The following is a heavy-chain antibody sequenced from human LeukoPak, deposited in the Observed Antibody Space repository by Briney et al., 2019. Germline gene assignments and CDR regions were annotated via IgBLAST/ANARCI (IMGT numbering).Heavy chain of an antibody. CDR1: GFTFSDYY. CDR2: ISSSGSTI. V-gene: IGHV3-11*01. J-gene: IGHJ3*02. D-gene: IGHD2-2*01. CDR3: ARVASYCSSTSCYDAFDI. Sequence: GGSLRLSCAASGFTFSDYYMSWIRQAPGKGLEWVSYISSSGSTIYYADSVKGRFTISRDNAKNSLYLQMNSLRAEDTAVYYCARVASYCSSTSCYDAFDIWGQGTMVTVSS.